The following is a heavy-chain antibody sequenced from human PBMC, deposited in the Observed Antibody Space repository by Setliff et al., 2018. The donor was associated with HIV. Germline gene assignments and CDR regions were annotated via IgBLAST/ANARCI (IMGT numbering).Heavy chain of an antibody. CDR1: GFTVSTYS. V-gene: IGHV3-64D*09. D-gene: IGHD3-22*01. CDR3: VKPYTGYYYDGSVYEDF. J-gene: IGHJ4*02. Sequence: GGSLRLSCLVSGFTVSTYSLNWARQAPGKRPEYVAALSRGGDNTKYADSVKGRFIISRDTSKNTLYLQMSSLRPDDTAIYYCVKPYTGYYYDGSVYEDFWGQGTLVTVSS. CDR2: LSRGGDNT.